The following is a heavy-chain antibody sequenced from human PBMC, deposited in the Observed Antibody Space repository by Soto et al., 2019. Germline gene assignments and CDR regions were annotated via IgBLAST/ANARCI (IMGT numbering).Heavy chain of an antibody. Sequence: PSETLSLTCTVSGGSISSGGYYWSWIRQHPGKGLEWIGYIYYSGSTYYNPSLKSRVTISVDTSKNQFSLKLSSVTAADTAVYYCARTKVARNGSGYYDILTGFNWFDPWGQGTLVTVSS. CDR3: ARTKVARNGSGYYDILTGFNWFDP. CDR2: IYYSGST. V-gene: IGHV4-31*03. D-gene: IGHD3-9*01. CDR1: GGSISSGGYY. J-gene: IGHJ5*02.